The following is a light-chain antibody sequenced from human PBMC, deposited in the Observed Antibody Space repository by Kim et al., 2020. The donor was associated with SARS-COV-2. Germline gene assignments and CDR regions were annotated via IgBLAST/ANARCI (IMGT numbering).Light chain of an antibody. Sequence: DIHLTQSPSSLSASLGDTVTITCRASQGIHNFLAWFQQTPGKAPKSLIYASSTLDSGVPSKFSDFQSGTDFTLTISGLQPEDFATYYCQQYYDYPITFGQGARLEIK. CDR1: QGIHNF. V-gene: IGKV1-16*02. J-gene: IGKJ5*01. CDR2: ASS. CDR3: QQYYDYPIT.